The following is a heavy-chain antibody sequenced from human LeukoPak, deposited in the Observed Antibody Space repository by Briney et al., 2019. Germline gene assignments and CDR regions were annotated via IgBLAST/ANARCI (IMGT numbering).Heavy chain of an antibody. J-gene: IGHJ4*02. D-gene: IGHD4-23*01. V-gene: IGHV3-7*03. CDR3: ARDNGGSLDH. CDR2: IKHDESEK. Sequence: GGSLRLSCAASGYTLSSYWMVWVRQAPGKGMEWVANIKHDESEKYYAESVRGRFTISRENAKNSLYLQMNSLRAEDTALYYCARDNGGSLDHWGQGTLLTVSS. CDR1: GYTLSSYW.